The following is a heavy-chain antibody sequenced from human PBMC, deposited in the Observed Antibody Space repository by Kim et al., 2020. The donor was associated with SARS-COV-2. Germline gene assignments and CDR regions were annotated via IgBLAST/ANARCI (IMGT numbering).Heavy chain of an antibody. D-gene: IGHD6-6*01. V-gene: IGHV3-23*01. Sequence: SVKGRFTISRDNSKNTLYLQMNSLRAEDTAVYYCAKAVAARPYYYYGMDVWGQGTTVTVSS. J-gene: IGHJ6*02. CDR3: AKAVAARPYYYYGMDV.